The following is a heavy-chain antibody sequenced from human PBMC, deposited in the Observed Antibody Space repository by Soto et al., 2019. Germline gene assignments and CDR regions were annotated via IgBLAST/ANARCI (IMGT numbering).Heavy chain of an antibody. J-gene: IGHJ6*02. CDR3: AHTLIRRSTYDYGMAV. Sequence: QITLKESGPTLVKVTQPLTLTCTFSGFSLSTSGVGVAWSRQPPGKALEWLALIYWDDDNRYTPSLKSRLTSTKATSKNQVVLTMTNMVPGDTATYYCAHTLIRRSTYDYGMAVWGQGTMVTVSS. CDR1: GFSLSTSGVG. V-gene: IGHV2-5*02. CDR2: IYWDDDN. D-gene: IGHD3-10*01.